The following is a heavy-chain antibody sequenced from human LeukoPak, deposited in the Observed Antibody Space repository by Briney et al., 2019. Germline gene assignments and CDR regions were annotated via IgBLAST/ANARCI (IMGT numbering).Heavy chain of an antibody. D-gene: IGHD3-22*01. V-gene: IGHV3-48*04. Sequence: GGSLRLSCAASGFTFSSYSVNWVRQAPGKGLEWVSYISSSSSTIYYADSVKGRFTISRDNAKNSLYLQMNSLRAEDTAVYYCARDVNYYDSSGYGYWGQGTLVTVSS. J-gene: IGHJ4*02. CDR2: ISSSSSTI. CDR1: GFTFSSYS. CDR3: ARDVNYYDSSGYGY.